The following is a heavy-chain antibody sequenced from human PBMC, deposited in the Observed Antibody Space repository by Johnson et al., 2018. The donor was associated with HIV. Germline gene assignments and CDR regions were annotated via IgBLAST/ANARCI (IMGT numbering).Heavy chain of an antibody. Sequence: QMQLVESGGGLVQPGRSLRLSCAASGFTFDDYAMHWVRQAPGKGLEWVAVITYDGTKKYFADSVKGRFTISRDNAKNTLYLQMNSLRAEDTAVYYCARDRRLADAFDIWGQGTMVTVSS. V-gene: IGHV3-30*03. CDR1: GFTFDDYA. CDR3: ARDRRLADAFDI. D-gene: IGHD5-12*01. J-gene: IGHJ3*02. CDR2: ITYDGTKK.